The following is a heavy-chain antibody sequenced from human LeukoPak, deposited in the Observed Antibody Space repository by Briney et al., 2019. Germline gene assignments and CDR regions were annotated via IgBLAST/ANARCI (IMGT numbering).Heavy chain of an antibody. V-gene: IGHV2-70*20. J-gene: IGHJ4*02. CDR3: ARMPNYGDYGVDY. D-gene: IGHD4-17*01. Sequence: SGPTLLHPTRTLTLTCTFAGFSLSTRGMCVSWVRQPPGKALEWLSPIDWDDDKYYNTSLKTRLTISKDTSKNQVVLTMTNMDPVDTATYYCARMPNYGDYGVDYWGQGTLVTVSS. CDR1: GFSLSTRGMC. CDR2: IDWDDDK.